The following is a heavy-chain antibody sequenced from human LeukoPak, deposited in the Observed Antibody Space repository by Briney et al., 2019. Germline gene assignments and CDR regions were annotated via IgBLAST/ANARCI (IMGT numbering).Heavy chain of an antibody. Sequence: SVKVSCTASGGTFSSYAISWVRQAPGQGLEWMGGIIPIFGTANYAQKFQGRVTITADESTSTAYMELSGLRSEDTAVYYCARPAPYYYDSMGYWGQGTLVTVSS. CDR3: ARPAPYYYDSMGY. CDR1: GGTFSSYA. D-gene: IGHD3-22*01. V-gene: IGHV1-69*13. J-gene: IGHJ4*02. CDR2: IIPIFGTA.